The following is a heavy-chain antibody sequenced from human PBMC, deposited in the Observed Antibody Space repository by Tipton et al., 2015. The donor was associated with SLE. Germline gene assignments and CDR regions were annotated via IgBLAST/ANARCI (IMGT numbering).Heavy chain of an antibody. V-gene: IGHV4-38-2*01. J-gene: IGHJ5*02. CDR1: GYSISSGYY. CDR3: ARHDTNYGRNWFDP. D-gene: IGHD2-8*01. Sequence: TLSLTCVVSGYSISSGYYWGWIRQTPGKGLEWVGSIYHSGSTYYKPSLKSRVTISVDTSKNHFSLKLSSVTAADTAVYYCARHDTNYGRNWFDPWGQGTPVTVSS. CDR2: IYHSGST.